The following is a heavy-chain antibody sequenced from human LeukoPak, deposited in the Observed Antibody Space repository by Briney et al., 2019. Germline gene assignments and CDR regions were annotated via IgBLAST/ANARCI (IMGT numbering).Heavy chain of an antibody. CDR3: ARMAGAGYYFYMDV. CDR2: INWNGGSI. J-gene: IGHJ6*03. V-gene: IGHV3-20*04. CDR1: GFTFSSYA. D-gene: IGHD6-19*01. Sequence: GGSLRLSCAASGFTFSSYAMSWVRQAPGKGLEWVSGINWNGGSIGYADSVKGLFTISRDNVKNSLYLQMNSLRAEDTALYYCARMAGAGYYFYMDVWGKGTTVTVSS.